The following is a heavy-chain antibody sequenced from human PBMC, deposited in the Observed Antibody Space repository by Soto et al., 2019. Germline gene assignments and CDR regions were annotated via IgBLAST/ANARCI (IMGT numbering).Heavy chain of an antibody. V-gene: IGHV3-30*03. CDR2: ISYDGSNK. Sequence: PGGSLRLSCAASGFTFSSYGMHWVRQAPGKGLEWVAVISYDGSNKYYADSVKGRFTISRDNSKNTLYLQMNSLRAEDTAVYYCARERDDSSWSSAEYFQHWGQGTLVTVS. D-gene: IGHD6-13*01. CDR1: GFTFSSYG. J-gene: IGHJ1*01. CDR3: ARERDDSSWSSAEYFQH.